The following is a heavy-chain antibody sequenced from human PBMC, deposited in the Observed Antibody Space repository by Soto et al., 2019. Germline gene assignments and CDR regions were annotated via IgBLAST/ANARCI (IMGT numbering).Heavy chain of an antibody. CDR2: ISAYNGNT. V-gene: IGHV1-18*01. CDR3: ARGDDILTGYPNAFDI. CDR1: GYTFTSYG. D-gene: IGHD3-9*01. Sequence: ASVKVSCKASGYTFTSYGISWVRQAPGQGLEWMGWISAYNGNTNYAQKLQGRVTMTTDTSTSTAYMELRSLRSDDTAVYYCARGDDILTGYPNAFDIWGQGTMVTVSS. J-gene: IGHJ3*02.